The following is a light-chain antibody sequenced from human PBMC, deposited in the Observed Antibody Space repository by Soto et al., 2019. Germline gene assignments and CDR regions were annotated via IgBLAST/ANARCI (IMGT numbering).Light chain of an antibody. CDR3: QPRADWPLT. J-gene: IGKJ4*01. CDR1: QSVGFY. Sequence: EIVLTQSPATLSLSPGERATLSCRASQSVGFYLAWYQQKAGRAPRLLIYDANNRATGVPARFSGSGSGTDFTLTISSLEPEDFAVYYCQPRADWPLTFGGGTEVEIK. CDR2: DAN. V-gene: IGKV3-11*01.